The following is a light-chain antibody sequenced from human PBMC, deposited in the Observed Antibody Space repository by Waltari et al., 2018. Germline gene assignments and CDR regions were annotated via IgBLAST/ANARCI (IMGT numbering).Light chain of an antibody. CDR2: AAS. CDR3: QQSDSIPPQFT. J-gene: IGKJ3*01. CDR1: QSIDSY. Sequence: DIQMAQSPSSLSASVGDRVTITCRASQSIDSYLNWYQQKPGKAPKLLIYAASTLQSGVPSRFSGSGSGTDFTLTISSLQPEDFATDYCQQSDSIPPQFTFGPGTKVDIK. V-gene: IGKV1-39*01.